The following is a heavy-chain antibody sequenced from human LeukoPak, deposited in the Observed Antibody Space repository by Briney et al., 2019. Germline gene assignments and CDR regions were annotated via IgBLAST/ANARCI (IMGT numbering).Heavy chain of an antibody. Sequence: SETLSLTCTVSGGSISSYYWSWIRQPPGKGLEWIGYIYYSGSTNYNPSLKSRVTISVDTSKNQFSLKLSSVTAADTAVYYCARDAGYGDYVWGQGTLVSVCS. CDR3: ARDAGYGDYV. J-gene: IGHJ4*02. CDR2: IYYSGST. D-gene: IGHD4-17*01. CDR1: GGSISSYY. V-gene: IGHV4-59*01.